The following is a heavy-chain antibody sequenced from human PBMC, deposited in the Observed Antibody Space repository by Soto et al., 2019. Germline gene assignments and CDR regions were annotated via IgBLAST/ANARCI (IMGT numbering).Heavy chain of an antibody. CDR2: INGDGSGT. CDR1: GFTFSGSW. J-gene: IGHJ4*02. Sequence: EVQLVESGGGLVQPGGSLRLSCAASGFTFSGSWMHWVRQAAGKGLVWVSRINGDGSGTSYADFVKARFTISRDNAKNPLFLQMNGLRAEDTAVYYCARGIFGSGTANDYWGQGTLVTVSS. V-gene: IGHV3-74*01. D-gene: IGHD3-10*01. CDR3: ARGIFGSGTANDY.